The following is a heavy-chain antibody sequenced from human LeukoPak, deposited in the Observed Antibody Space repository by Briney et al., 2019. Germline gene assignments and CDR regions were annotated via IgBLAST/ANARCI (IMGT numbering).Heavy chain of an antibody. Sequence: SQTLSLTCTVSGGSINSGTYYWTWIRQPAGKRLEWIGRIYTSGSTNYKPSLKSRVTISVDASKNQFSLKLGSVTAADTAVYYCAREESDWSSLGYFYHYMDVWGKGTTVTISS. J-gene: IGHJ6*03. CDR2: IYTSGST. V-gene: IGHV4-61*02. CDR1: GGSINSGTYY. CDR3: AREESDWSSLGYFYHYMDV. D-gene: IGHD3-9*01.